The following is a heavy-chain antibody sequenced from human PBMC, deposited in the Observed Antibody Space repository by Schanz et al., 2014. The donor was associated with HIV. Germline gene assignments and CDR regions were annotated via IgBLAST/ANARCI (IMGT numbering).Heavy chain of an antibody. Sequence: QVRLVESGGGVVRPGRSLRLSCAASGFTFDSYGMHWVRQAPGKGLEWVSVISYDGRNKLYADSVNGRFTISRDNSKNTLYLQMTTLRIDDTAVYYCAKPEYDSRGNSQSHFDYWGQGTLVTVSS. J-gene: IGHJ4*02. CDR3: AKPEYDSRGNSQSHFDY. V-gene: IGHV3-33*05. CDR2: ISYDGRNK. CDR1: GFTFDSYG. D-gene: IGHD3-22*01.